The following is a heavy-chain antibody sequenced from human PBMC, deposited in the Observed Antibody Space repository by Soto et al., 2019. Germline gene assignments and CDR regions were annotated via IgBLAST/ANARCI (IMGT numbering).Heavy chain of an antibody. V-gene: IGHV4-34*01. CDR1: RGSISSGDYY. CDR3: ASSFGNYYDSSGFDY. Sequence: KLSDTLYRTCTVSRGSISSGDYYFSGIRHPPGKGLEWIGEINHSGSTNYNPSLKSRVTISVDTSKNQFSLKLSSVTAADTAVYYCASSFGNYYDSSGFDYWGQGTLVTVSS. J-gene: IGHJ4*02. CDR2: INHSGST. D-gene: IGHD3-22*01.